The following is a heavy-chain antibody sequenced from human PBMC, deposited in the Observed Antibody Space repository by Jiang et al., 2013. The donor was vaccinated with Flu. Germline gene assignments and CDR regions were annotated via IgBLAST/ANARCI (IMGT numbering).Heavy chain of an antibody. CDR2: ITGTYGVA. D-gene: IGHD1-1*01. CDR1: GFTFTTYD. J-gene: IGHJ4*02. V-gene: IGHV3-23*01. CDR3: AVHGGTFDY. Sequence: QLLESGGGLVQPGGSLRLSCAASGFTFTTYDMTWVRQAPGKGLEWVSTITGTYGVAFYADSVKGRFTISRDNSKKMAYLQMNSLKVDDTAVYYCAVHGGTFDYWGQGTLVTVSS.